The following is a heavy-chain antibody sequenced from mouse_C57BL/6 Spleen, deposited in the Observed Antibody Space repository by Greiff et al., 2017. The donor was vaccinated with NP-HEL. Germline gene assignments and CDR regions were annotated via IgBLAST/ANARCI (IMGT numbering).Heavy chain of an antibody. D-gene: IGHD2-5*01. Sequence: QVQLQQSGAELMKPGASVKLSCKATGYTFTGYWIEWVKQRPGHGLEWIGEILPGSGSTNYNEKFKGKATFTADTSSNTAYMQLSCLTTEDSAIYYCARSIVTNPLAYWGQGTLVTVSA. CDR2: ILPGSGST. CDR1: GYTFTGYW. CDR3: ARSIVTNPLAY. V-gene: IGHV1-9*01. J-gene: IGHJ3*01.